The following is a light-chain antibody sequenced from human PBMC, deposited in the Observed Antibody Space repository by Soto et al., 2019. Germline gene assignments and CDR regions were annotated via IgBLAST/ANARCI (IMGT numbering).Light chain of an antibody. CDR2: GNK. CDR1: SSNIGNNY. V-gene: IGLV1-47*02. Sequence: QSVLTQPPSASVTPGQWVTISCSGSSSNIGNNYVFWYQQFPGMAPKLLIYGNKSRPSGVPDRFSGSRSGNSASLTITGLQADDEADYYCQSYDASLRGSGVFGTGTKLTVL. CDR3: QSYDASLRGSGV. J-gene: IGLJ1*01.